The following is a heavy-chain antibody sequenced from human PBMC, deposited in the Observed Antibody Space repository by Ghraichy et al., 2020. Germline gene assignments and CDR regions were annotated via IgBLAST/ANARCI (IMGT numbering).Heavy chain of an antibody. CDR1: GFTVSSNY. J-gene: IGHJ3*02. CDR2: IYSGGST. Sequence: LSLTCAASGFTVSSNYMSWVRQAPGKGLEWVSVIYSGGSTYYADSVKGRFTISRDNSKNTLYLQMNSLRAEDTAVYYCAREEVPGNAFDIWGQGTMVTGSS. CDR3: AREEVPGNAFDI. D-gene: IGHD2-2*01. V-gene: IGHV3-53*01.